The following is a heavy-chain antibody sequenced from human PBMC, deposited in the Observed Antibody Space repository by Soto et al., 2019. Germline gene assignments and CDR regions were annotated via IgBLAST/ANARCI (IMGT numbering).Heavy chain of an antibody. CDR2: IYWDDDK. V-gene: IGHV2-5*02. J-gene: IGHJ4*02. CDR3: AHAHDIVGATQYYFDY. CDR1: GFSLSTSGVG. D-gene: IGHD1-26*01. Sequence: QITLKESGPTLVKPTQTLTLTCTFSGFSLSTSGVGVGWIRQPPGKALEWLALIYWDDDKRYSPTLKCRLTITKDASKSHGVLTKTTVDPVDTATYYCAHAHDIVGATQYYFDYWGQGTLVTVSS.